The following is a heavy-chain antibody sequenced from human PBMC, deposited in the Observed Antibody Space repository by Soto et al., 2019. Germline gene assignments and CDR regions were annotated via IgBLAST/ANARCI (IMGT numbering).Heavy chain of an antibody. Sequence: QVQLVESGGGVVQPGRSLRLSCAASGFTFSSYGMHWVRQAPGKGLEWVAVIWYDGSNKYYADSVKGRFTISRDNSKNTLYLLMNRLRAEDTAVYYCARGPREYGEYDTYFDYWGQGTLVTVSS. V-gene: IGHV3-33*01. CDR2: IWYDGSNK. J-gene: IGHJ4*02. CDR1: GFTFSSYG. CDR3: ARGPREYGEYDTYFDY. D-gene: IGHD4-17*01.